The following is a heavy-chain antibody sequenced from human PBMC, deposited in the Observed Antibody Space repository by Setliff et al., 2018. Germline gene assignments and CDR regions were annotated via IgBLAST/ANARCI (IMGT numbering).Heavy chain of an antibody. CDR2: IHAGSSNT. Sequence: GASVKVSCKASGYSFSSNAFHWVRQAPGQTLEWMGWIHAGSSNTLYSQRFQDRITISRDTSATTVHMELSSLRSDDTAVYYCITTFYDALTGGGIDYWGQGTLVTAPQ. D-gene: IGHD3-9*01. CDR1: GYSFSSNA. J-gene: IGHJ4*02. V-gene: IGHV1-3*01. CDR3: ITTFYDALTGGGIDY.